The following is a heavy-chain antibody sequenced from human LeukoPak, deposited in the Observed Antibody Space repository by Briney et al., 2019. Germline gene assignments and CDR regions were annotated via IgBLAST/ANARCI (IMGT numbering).Heavy chain of an antibody. V-gene: IGHV3-23*01. CDR3: AKDDREGLSDY. J-gene: IGHJ4*02. D-gene: IGHD2/OR15-2a*01. CDR1: GFTFSNYA. Sequence: GGSLRLSCAASGFTFSNYAMSWVRQAPGKGLEWVSAISGSGDNTYYADSVKGRFTVSRDNSKNTLYLQMNSLRAEDTAVYYCAKDDREGLSDYWGQGTLVTVSS. CDR2: ISGSGDNT.